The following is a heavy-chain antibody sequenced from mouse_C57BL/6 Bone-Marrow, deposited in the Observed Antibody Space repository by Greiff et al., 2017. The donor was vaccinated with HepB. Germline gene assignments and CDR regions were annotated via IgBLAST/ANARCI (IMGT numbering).Heavy chain of an antibody. Sequence: QVQLKESGAELVKPGASVKMSCKASGYTFTSYWITWVKQRPGQGLEWIGDIYPGSGSTNYNEKFKSKATLTVDTSSSTAYMQLSSLTSEDSAVYYCARRYYGYWYFDVWGTGTTVTVSS. CDR2: IYPGSGST. CDR3: ARRYYGYWYFDV. V-gene: IGHV1-55*01. D-gene: IGHD1-1*01. J-gene: IGHJ1*03. CDR1: GYTFTSYW.